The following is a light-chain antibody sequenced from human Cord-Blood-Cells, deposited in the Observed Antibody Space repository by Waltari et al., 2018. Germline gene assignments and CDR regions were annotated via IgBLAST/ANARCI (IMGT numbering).Light chain of an antibody. CDR2: DAS. J-gene: IGKJ3*01. CDR1: QSVSSY. CDR3: QQRSNWPLT. Sequence: EIVLTQSPPTLSLSPGERATLSCRASQSVSSYLAWYQQKPGQAPRLLIYDASNRATGIPARFSGSGSETDFTLNICSLEPEDFAVYYCQQRSNWPLTFGPGTKVDIK. V-gene: IGKV3-11*01.